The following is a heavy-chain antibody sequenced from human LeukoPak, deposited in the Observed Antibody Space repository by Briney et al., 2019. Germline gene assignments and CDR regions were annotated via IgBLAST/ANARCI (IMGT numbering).Heavy chain of an antibody. CDR1: GCSISSYY. V-gene: IGHV4-59*01. D-gene: IGHD5-18*01. J-gene: IGHJ6*03. CDR3: ARTTEGGYTYGYFYYYYMDV. CDR2: IYYSGST. Sequence: PSETLSLTCTVSGCSISSYYWSWIRQPPGKGLEGIGYIYYSGSTNYNPSLKSRVTISVDTSKNQFSLKLSSVTAADTAVYYCARTTEGGYTYGYFYYYYMDVWGKGTTVTISS.